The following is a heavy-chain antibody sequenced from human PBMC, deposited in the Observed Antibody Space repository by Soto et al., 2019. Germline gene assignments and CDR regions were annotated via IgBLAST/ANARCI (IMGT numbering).Heavy chain of an antibody. CDR1: GFTFSSYW. Sequence: PGGSVRLSCAASGFTFSSYWMSWVRQAPGKGLEWVANIKQDGSEKYYVDSVKGRFTISRDNAKNSLYLQMNSLRAEDTAVYYCARDRKADQYYYYYYMDVWGKGTTVTVSS. V-gene: IGHV3-7*01. CDR2: IKQDGSEK. CDR3: ARDRKADQYYYYYYMDV. J-gene: IGHJ6*03.